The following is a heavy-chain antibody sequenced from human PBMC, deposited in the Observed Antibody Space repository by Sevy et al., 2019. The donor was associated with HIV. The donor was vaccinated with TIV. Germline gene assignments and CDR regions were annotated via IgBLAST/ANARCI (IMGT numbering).Heavy chain of an antibody. D-gene: IGHD4-17*01. CDR1: GFTFSNYW. CDR2: IKKDGSEK. CDR3: ARDLPPSATTVSHFDY. Sequence: GGSLRLSCAASGFTFSNYWMSWVRQAPGKGLEWVANIKKDGSEKYYVDSVKGRFTISRDNAKNSLFLQMNSLRAEDTALYYCARDLPPSATTVSHFDYWGRGTLVTVSS. V-gene: IGHV3-7*03. J-gene: IGHJ4*02.